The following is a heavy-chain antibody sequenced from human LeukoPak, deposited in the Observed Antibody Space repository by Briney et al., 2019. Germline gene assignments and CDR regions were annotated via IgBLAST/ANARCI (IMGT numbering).Heavy chain of an antibody. CDR3: ASGDPEYESSSYHFVC. Sequence: VATVKVSCKASGYTFTSNTMHWVRHAHGQRIEWMGWINAGNGNTKYSQKLQGRVTITRDTSASTAYMALSSLRSEDTGVYYCASGDPEYESSSYHFVCWGERTLVTVSS. CDR2: INAGNGNT. J-gene: IGHJ4*02. V-gene: IGHV1-3*01. D-gene: IGHD3-22*01. CDR1: GYTFTSNT.